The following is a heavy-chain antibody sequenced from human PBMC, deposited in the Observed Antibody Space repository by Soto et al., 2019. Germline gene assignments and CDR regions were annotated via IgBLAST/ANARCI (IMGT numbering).Heavy chain of an antibody. CDR3: ARLLGALYFQH. J-gene: IGHJ1*01. V-gene: IGHV4-39*01. CDR2: IYYSGST. Sequence: QLQLQESGPGLVKPSETLSLTCTVSGGSISSSSYYWGWIRQPPGKGLEWIGSIYYSGSTYYNPSLKSRVTISVDTSKNQFSLKLSSVTAADTAVYYGARLLGALYFQHWGQGTLVTVSS. CDR1: GGSISSSSYY.